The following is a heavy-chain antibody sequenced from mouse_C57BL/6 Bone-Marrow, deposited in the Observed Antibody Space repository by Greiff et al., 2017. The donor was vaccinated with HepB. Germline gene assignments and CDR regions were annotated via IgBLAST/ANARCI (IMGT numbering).Heavy chain of an antibody. CDR1: GFTFSDYG. D-gene: IGHD1-1*01. CDR3: ARGYYGSSPYLYFDV. Sequence: EVMLVESGGGLVKPGGSLKLSCAASGFTFSDYGLHWVRQAPEKGLEWVAYISSGSSTIYYADTVKGRFTISRDNAKNNLFLQMTSLRSEDTAMYFCARGYYGSSPYLYFDVWGTGTTVTVSS. CDR2: ISSGSSTI. J-gene: IGHJ1*03. V-gene: IGHV5-17*01.